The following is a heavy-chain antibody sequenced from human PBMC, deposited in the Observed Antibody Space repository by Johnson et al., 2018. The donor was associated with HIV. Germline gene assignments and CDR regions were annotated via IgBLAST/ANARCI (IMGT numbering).Heavy chain of an antibody. V-gene: IGHV3-7*03. CDR1: GFTFSSYA. Sequence: VQLVESGGGLVQPGGSLRLSCAASGFTFSSYAMSWVRQAPGKGLEWVANIKQDGSEKYYVDSVKGRFTISRDNAKNSLYLQMNSLRAEDTALYYCARGVRDSSGYPFAFDIWGQGTMVIVPS. CDR3: ARGVRDSSGYPFAFDI. CDR2: IKQDGSEK. J-gene: IGHJ3*02. D-gene: IGHD3-22*01.